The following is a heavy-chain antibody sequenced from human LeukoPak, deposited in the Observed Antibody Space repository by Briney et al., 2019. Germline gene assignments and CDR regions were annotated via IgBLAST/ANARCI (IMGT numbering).Heavy chain of an antibody. CDR3: ARAATGTSRDY. Sequence: GGSLRLSCAASGFAFSDYWMSWVRQAPGKGLEWVANIKHDGSEMFYVDSVKGRFIISRDNAKNSLYLQMNNLRTEDTAVYYCARAATGTSRDYWGQGTLLTVSS. D-gene: IGHD3-9*01. CDR1: GFAFSDYW. J-gene: IGHJ4*02. CDR2: IKHDGSEM. V-gene: IGHV3-7*04.